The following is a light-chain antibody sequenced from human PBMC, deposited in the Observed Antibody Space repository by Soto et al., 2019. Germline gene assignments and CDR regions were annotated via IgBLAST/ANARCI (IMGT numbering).Light chain of an antibody. Sequence: QSALTQPRSVSGSPGQSVTISCTGTSSDVGGYDYVSWYQHHPGKAPKVTIYDVSKRPSGVPDRFSGSKSGNTASLTISGLQDEDEADYYCSSFVGPYTYVFGTGTKVTVL. CDR2: DVS. J-gene: IGLJ1*01. CDR3: SSFVGPYTYV. CDR1: SSDVGGYDY. V-gene: IGLV2-11*01.